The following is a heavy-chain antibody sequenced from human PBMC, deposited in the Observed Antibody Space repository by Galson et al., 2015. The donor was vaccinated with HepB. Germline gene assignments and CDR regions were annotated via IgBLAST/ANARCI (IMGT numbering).Heavy chain of an antibody. Sequence: SLRLSCAVSGFPFSSHWMSWVRQAPGKGLEWVANIRKDGTEKYYVDSVKGRFTISRENTANSLSLQMNSLTADDTAVYYCVRGGTVTTRVAFDIRGQGTKVTVSS. CDR1: GFPFSSHW. CDR2: IRKDGTEK. D-gene: IGHD4-17*01. V-gene: IGHV3-7*03. CDR3: VRGGTVTTRVAFDI. J-gene: IGHJ3*02.